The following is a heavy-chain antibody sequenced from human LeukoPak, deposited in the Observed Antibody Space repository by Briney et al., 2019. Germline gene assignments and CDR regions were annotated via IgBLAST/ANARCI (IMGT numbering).Heavy chain of an antibody. J-gene: IGHJ4*02. CDR3: ASGIVGGTAGG. D-gene: IGHD1-26*01. CDR1: GFTFSSYW. V-gene: IGHV3-74*01. CDR2: INSDGSST. Sequence: WVSLRLSCAASGFTFSSYWMHWVRQAQGKGLVWVSRINSDGSSTSYADYVKGRFTIYRDNDKNTLYLQMNSLRAEDTAVYYCASGIVGGTAGGWGQGTLVTVSS.